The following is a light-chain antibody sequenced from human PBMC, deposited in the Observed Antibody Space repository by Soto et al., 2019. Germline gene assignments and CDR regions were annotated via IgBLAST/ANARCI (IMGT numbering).Light chain of an antibody. Sequence: DIQLTQSPSTLSASVGDRVTITCRASQSLSSCVAWYQQKAGKAPKLLIYQASSLQSGVPSRFSGNGSGTEFTLTISRLQPDDFASYYCQQYNSYYTFGEGTKLEI. CDR3: QQYNSYYT. CDR2: QAS. CDR1: QSLSSC. V-gene: IGKV1-5*03. J-gene: IGKJ2*01.